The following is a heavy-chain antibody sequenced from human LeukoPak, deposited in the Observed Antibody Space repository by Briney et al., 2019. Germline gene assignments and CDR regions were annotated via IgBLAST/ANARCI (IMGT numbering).Heavy chain of an antibody. CDR1: GYTFTGYY. J-gene: IGHJ5*02. CDR3: ARDRSYYGSGVNWFDP. Sequence: ASVKVSCKASGYTFTGYYIHWVRQVPGQGLEWMGCINPNSGGTNYAQRFQGRVTLTRDTSISTAYLELSSLRSDDTAVYYCARDRSYYGSGVNWFDPWGQGTLVTVSS. D-gene: IGHD3-10*01. CDR2: INPNSGGT. V-gene: IGHV1-2*02.